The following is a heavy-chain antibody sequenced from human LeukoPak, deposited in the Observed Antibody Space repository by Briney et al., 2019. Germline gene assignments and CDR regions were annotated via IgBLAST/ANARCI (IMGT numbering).Heavy chain of an antibody. D-gene: IGHD3-10*01. CDR2: IYYSGST. V-gene: IGHV4-39*07. CDR3: AHLGAFDI. CDR1: GGSINSNSYH. J-gene: IGHJ3*02. Sequence: SETLSLTCTVSGGSINSNSYHWGWIRQPPGKGLEWIGGIYYSGSTYYNPSLKSRVTISVDTSKNQFSLKLSSVTAADTAVYYCAHLGAFDIWGQGTMVTVSS.